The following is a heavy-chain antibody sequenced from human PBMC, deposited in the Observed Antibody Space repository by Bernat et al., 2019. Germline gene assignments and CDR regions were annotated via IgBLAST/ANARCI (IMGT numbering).Heavy chain of an antibody. J-gene: IGHJ4*02. CDR2: IYYSGST. CDR1: GGSISITSYY. CDR3: ARDRGFGY. D-gene: IGHD3-16*01. V-gene: IGHV4-39*02. Sequence: QMQLEESGPGLLKPSETLSLNCSVSGGSISITSYYWGWVRQPPGKGLEWIGSIYYSGSTYYNPSLKSRVTISVDTSKNQFSLKLSSVTAADTAVYYCARDRGFGYWGQGTLVTVSS.